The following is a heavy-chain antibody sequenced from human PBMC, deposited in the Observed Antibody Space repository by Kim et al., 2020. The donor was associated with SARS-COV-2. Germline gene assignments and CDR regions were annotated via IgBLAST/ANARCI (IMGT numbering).Heavy chain of an antibody. D-gene: IGHD6-19*01. J-gene: IGHJ5*02. V-gene: IGHV3-7*01. CDR3: AREVRLVPGGYWFDP. Sequence: GGSLRLSCAASGFTFSSYWMSWVRQAPGKGLEWVANIKQDGSEKYYVDSVKGRFTISRDNAKNSLYLQMNSLRAEDTAVYYCAREVRLVPGGYWFDPWGQGTLVTVSS. CDR1: GFTFSSYW. CDR2: IKQDGSEK.